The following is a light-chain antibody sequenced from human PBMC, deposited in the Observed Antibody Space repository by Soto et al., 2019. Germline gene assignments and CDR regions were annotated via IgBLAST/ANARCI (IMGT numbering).Light chain of an antibody. Sequence: QSVLTNPASLSGSPRQSITISCTGTSSEVGDYNFVSWYQQHPGKAPKLMIYEVSHRPSGVSNRFSGSKSGNTASLTISGLQADDEADYYCNSYTSSNTLYVFGTGTKVHRP. CDR1: SSEVGDYNF. CDR2: EVS. J-gene: IGLJ1*01. V-gene: IGLV2-14*01. CDR3: NSYTSSNTLYV.